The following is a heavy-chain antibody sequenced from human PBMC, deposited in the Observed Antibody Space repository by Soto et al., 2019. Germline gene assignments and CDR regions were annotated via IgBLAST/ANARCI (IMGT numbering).Heavy chain of an antibody. CDR3: ARVGGYCSSTSCQNWFDP. Sequence: SETLSLTCAVSGGSIRSGGYYWSWIRQHPGKGLEWIGYIYYSGSTYYNPSLKSRVTISVDTSKNQFSLKLSSVTAADTAVYYCARVGGYCSSTSCQNWFDPWGQGTLVTVSS. J-gene: IGHJ5*02. CDR1: GGSIRSGGYY. D-gene: IGHD2-2*03. V-gene: IGHV4-31*11. CDR2: IYYSGST.